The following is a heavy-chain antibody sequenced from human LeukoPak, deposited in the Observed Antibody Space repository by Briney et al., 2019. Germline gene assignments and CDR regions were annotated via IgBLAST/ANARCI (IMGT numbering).Heavy chain of an antibody. Sequence: GASVKVSCKASGYTFTGYYMHWVRQAPGQGLEWMGWINPNSGGTNYAQKFQGRVTMTRDTSISTAYMELSRLRSDDTAVYYCARDRLPVYCSGGSCYSAIDIWGQGTMVTVSS. CDR1: GYTFTGYY. D-gene: IGHD2-15*01. V-gene: IGHV1-2*02. J-gene: IGHJ3*02. CDR2: INPNSGGT. CDR3: ARDRLPVYCSGGSCYSAIDI.